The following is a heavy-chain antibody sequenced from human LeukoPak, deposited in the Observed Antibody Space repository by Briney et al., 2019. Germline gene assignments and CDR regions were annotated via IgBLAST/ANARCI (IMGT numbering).Heavy chain of an antibody. D-gene: IGHD3-10*01. CDR2: ISLSSTYT. Sequence: GGSLRLSCAASGFTFSDYHMSWIRQAPGKGLEWVSYISLSSTYTNYADSVKGRFTISRDNAKNLLYLQMNSLRAEDTAVYYCARDGWFGELDKDHFDYWGQGTLVTVSS. CDR1: GFTFSDYH. J-gene: IGHJ4*02. V-gene: IGHV3-11*06. CDR3: ARDGWFGELDKDHFDY.